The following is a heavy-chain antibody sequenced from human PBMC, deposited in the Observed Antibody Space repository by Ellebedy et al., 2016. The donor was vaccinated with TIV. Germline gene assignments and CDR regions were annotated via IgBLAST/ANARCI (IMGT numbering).Heavy chain of an antibody. CDR3: AKPPEQWLIHTGLDS. CDR1: GFTFSSYA. D-gene: IGHD6-19*01. V-gene: IGHV3-23*01. CDR2: VSGGNT. J-gene: IGHJ4*02. Sequence: GESLKISCAASGFTFSSYAMSWVRQAPGKGLEWVSAVSGGNTYYADSVKGRFTISRDNSKNTLYLQMNSLRAEDMAIYYCAKPPEQWLIHTGLDSWGQGTLVTVAS.